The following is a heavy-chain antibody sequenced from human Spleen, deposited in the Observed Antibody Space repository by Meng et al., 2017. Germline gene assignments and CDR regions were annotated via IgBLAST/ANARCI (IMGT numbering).Heavy chain of an antibody. CDR2: TRNKANSYTT. CDR3: TRGNRGLDY. J-gene: IGHJ4*02. V-gene: IGHV3-72*01. Sequence: GESLKISCAASGFTFSDYYMDWVRQAPGRGLQWVGRTRNKANSYTTEYAASVKGRFTISRDDSKNSLYLQMNSLKTEDTAVYYCTRGNRGLDYWGQGTLVTVPQ. CDR1: GFTFSDYY. D-gene: IGHD3-16*01.